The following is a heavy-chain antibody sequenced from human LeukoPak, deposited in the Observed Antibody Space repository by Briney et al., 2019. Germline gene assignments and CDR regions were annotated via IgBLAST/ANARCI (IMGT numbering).Heavy chain of an antibody. V-gene: IGHV3-74*01. Sequence: GGSLRLSCAASGFTFSSYWMHWVRQAPGKGLVWVSRINSDGSSTSYADSVKGRFTISRDNAKNTLYLQMNSLRAEDTAVYYCAKADTNRYYFDYWGQGTLVTVSS. CDR2: INSDGSST. J-gene: IGHJ4*02. CDR1: GFTFSSYW. CDR3: AKADTNRYYFDY. D-gene: IGHD1-14*01.